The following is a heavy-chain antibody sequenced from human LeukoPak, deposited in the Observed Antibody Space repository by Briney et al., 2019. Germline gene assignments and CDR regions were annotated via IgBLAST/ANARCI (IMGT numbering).Heavy chain of an antibody. D-gene: IGHD6-19*01. CDR2: ISSSGTTT. CDR3: ARDYGWSFDY. J-gene: IGHJ4*02. CDR1: GFTFSTYS. Sequence: LPGGSLRLSCAASGFTFSTYSLNWVRQAPGKGLEWVSYISSSGTTTEYADSVKGRFTISRDNAKNSLSLQMNSLRDEDTAVYYCARDYGWSFDYWGQGTLVTVSS. V-gene: IGHV3-48*02.